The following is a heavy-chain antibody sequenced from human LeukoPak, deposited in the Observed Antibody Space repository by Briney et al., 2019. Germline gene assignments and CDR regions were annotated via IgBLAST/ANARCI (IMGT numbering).Heavy chain of an antibody. CDR3: ASDYYDSSGYPPKYDY. Sequence: GVSVKVSCKASGGTFSSYTISWVRQAPGQGLEWMGRIIPILGIANYAQKFQGRVTITADKSTSTAYMELSSLRSEDTAVYYCASDYYDSSGYPPKYDYWGQGTLVTVSS. CDR2: IIPILGIA. D-gene: IGHD3-22*01. V-gene: IGHV1-69*02. J-gene: IGHJ4*02. CDR1: GGTFSSYT.